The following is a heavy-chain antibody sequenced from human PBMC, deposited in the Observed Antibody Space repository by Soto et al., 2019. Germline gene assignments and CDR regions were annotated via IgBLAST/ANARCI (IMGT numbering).Heavy chain of an antibody. CDR3: ARVMITFGGVIVHFDY. V-gene: IGHV4-39*07. J-gene: IGHJ4*02. CDR1: GGSISSSSYY. D-gene: IGHD3-16*02. Sequence: SETLSLTCTVSGGSISSSSYYWGWIRQPPGKGLEWIGSIYYRGSTYYNPSLKSRVTISVDTSKNQFSLKLSSVTAADTAVYYCARVMITFGGVIVHFDYWGQGTLVTVSS. CDR2: IYYRGST.